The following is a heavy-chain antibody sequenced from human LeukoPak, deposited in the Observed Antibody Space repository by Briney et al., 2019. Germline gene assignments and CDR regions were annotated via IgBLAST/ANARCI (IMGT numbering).Heavy chain of an antibody. CDR1: GYTFTSYY. D-gene: IGHD5-18*01. CDR2: INPSGGST. Sequence: GASVKVSCKASGYTFTSYYMHWVRQAPGQGLEWMGIINPSGGSTSYAQKFQGRVTMTRDTSTSTVYMELSSLRSEDTAVYYCAIGGYDYGYAGTFAIWGQGTMVTVSS. CDR3: AIGGYDYGYAGTFAI. V-gene: IGHV1-46*01. J-gene: IGHJ3*02.